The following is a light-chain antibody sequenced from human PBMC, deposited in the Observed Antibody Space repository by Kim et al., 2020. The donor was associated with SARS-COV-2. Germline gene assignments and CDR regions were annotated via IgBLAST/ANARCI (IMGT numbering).Light chain of an antibody. CDR2: TAS. J-gene: IGKJ1*01. V-gene: IGKV1-39*01. CDR1: QDISRY. CDR3: QQTHSASRT. Sequence: DIQMTQSPSSLSASVGDRVTITCRASQDISRYLNWYQQKPGKAPKLLIYTASSLQSGVPSRFTGSGSETDFTLTISSPQPEDFATYYCQQTHSASRTFGQGTKVDIK.